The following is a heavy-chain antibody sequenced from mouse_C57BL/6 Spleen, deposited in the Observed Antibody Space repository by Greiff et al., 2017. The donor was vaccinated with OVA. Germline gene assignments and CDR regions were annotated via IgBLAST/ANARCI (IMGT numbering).Heavy chain of an antibody. CDR2: INPNNGGT. V-gene: IGHV1-18*01. Sequence: VQLQQSGPELVKPGASVKIPCKASGYTFTDYNMDWVKQSHGKSLEWIGDINPNNGGTIYNQKFKGKATLTVDKSSSTAYMELRSLTSEDTAVYYCARSGYDYDGGYFDYWGQGTTLTVSS. CDR3: ARSGYDYDGGYFDY. CDR1: GYTFTDYN. J-gene: IGHJ2*01. D-gene: IGHD2-4*01.